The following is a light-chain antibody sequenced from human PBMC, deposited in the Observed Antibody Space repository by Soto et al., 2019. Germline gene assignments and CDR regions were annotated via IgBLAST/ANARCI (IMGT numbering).Light chain of an antibody. CDR2: DVS. CDR1: QSVGSY. CDR3: QQYNNWTFS. Sequence: EIVLTQSPATRSLSPGERATLSCRASQSVGSYLAWYQQKSGQSPRLLIYDVSIRATGVPARFSGTGSETDFTLTISGLKYEDSAVYFCQQYNNWTFSFGQGTRLEIK. V-gene: IGKV3-15*01. J-gene: IGKJ5*01.